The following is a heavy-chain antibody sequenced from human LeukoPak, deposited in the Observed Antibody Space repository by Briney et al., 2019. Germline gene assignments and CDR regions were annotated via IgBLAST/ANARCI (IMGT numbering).Heavy chain of an antibody. CDR2: INSDGSST. J-gene: IGHJ3*02. CDR3: ARVQGHDAFDI. CDR1: GFTFSSNW. Sequence: GGSLRLSCAASGFTFSSNWMHWVRQAPGKGLVWVSRINSDGSSTSYADSVKGRFTISRDNAKNTLYLQMNSLRAEDTAVYYCARVQGHDAFDIWGQGTMVTVSS. V-gene: IGHV3-74*01.